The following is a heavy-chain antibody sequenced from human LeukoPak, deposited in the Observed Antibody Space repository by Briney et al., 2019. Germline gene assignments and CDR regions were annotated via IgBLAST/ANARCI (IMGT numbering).Heavy chain of an antibody. V-gene: IGHV3-23*01. CDR1: GITLSNYG. CDR2: ISDSGGST. D-gene: IGHD3/OR15-3a*01. CDR3: AKRGVVIRVFLVGFHKEAYYLES. J-gene: IGHJ4*02. Sequence: GGSLRLSCAVSGITLSNYGMSWVRQAPRKGLEWVAGISDSGGSTKYADSVKGRFTISRDNPKNTLFLQMNSLRADDTAVYFCAKRGVVIRVFLVGFHKEAYYLESWGQGALVTVSS.